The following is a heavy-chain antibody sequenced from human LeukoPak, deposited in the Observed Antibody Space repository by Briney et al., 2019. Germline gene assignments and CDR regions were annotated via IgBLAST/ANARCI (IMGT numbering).Heavy chain of an antibody. V-gene: IGHV1-69*13. D-gene: IGHD3-10*01. J-gene: IGHJ6*03. CDR3: ATSGGDYYYYSLDV. Sequence: GASVKVSCKASGGTFSRYAISWVRQAPGQGLEWMGGIIPVLGTTNYAQTFQNKVTITADESTSTTYMELSSLTSEDTAVYYCATSGGDYYYYSLDVWGKGTTVTVSS. CDR2: IIPVLGTT. CDR1: GGTFSRYA.